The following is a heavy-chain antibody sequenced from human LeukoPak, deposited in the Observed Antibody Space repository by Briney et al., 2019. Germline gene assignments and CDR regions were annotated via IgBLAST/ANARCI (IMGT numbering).Heavy chain of an antibody. D-gene: IGHD3-3*01. V-gene: IGHV3-30-3*01. Sequence: PGRSLRLSCAASGFTFSSYTIHWVRQAPGKGLEWVTIISYDGSNKYYADSVKGRFNISRDNSKNTLYLQMNSLRAEDTAVYYCARGGQGYDLNWFDPWGQGTLVTVSS. CDR1: GFTFSSYT. CDR3: ARGGQGYDLNWFDP. J-gene: IGHJ5*02. CDR2: ISYDGSNK.